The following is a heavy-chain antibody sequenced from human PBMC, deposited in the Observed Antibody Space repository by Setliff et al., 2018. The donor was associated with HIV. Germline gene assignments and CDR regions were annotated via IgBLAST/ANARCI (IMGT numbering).Heavy chain of an antibody. J-gene: IGHJ4*02. Sequence: PGGSLRLSCAASGFTFSNFAMSWVRLTPGKGLEWVSGITDSGSTTYYDDSVKGRFTISRDNSKNTLYLQMNSLRAEDTAVYYCARGRGITLIAEFDYWGQGTVVTVSS. D-gene: IGHD3-22*01. V-gene: IGHV3-23*01. CDR2: ITDSGSTT. CDR1: GFTFSNFA. CDR3: ARGRGITLIAEFDY.